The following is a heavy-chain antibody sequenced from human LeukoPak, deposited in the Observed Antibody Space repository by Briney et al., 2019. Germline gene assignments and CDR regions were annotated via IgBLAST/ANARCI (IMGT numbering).Heavy chain of an antibody. J-gene: IGHJ3*02. V-gene: IGHV1-69*02. Sequence: SVKVSCXASGGTFSSYTISWVRQAPGQGLEWMGRIIPILGIANYAQKFQGRVTITADKSTSTAYMELSSLRSEDTAVYYCASLSPNDFWSGYLVPDAFDIWGQGTMVTVSS. CDR1: GGTFSSYT. CDR3: ASLSPNDFWSGYLVPDAFDI. D-gene: IGHD3-3*01. CDR2: IIPILGIA.